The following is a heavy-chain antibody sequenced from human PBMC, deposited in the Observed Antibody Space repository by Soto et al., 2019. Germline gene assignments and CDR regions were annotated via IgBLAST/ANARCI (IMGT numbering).Heavy chain of an antibody. CDR2: ISGSGGST. V-gene: IGHV3-23*01. D-gene: IGHD3-22*01. J-gene: IGHJ4*02. CDR3: ANGDSSGYSNPDY. Sequence: EVQLLESGGGLVQPGGSLRLSCAASGFTFSSYAMSWVRQAPGKGLEWVSAISGSGGSTYYADSVKGRFTISRDNSKNTLYLQMNSLRAADTAVYYGANGDSSGYSNPDYWGQGTLVTVSS. CDR1: GFTFSSYA.